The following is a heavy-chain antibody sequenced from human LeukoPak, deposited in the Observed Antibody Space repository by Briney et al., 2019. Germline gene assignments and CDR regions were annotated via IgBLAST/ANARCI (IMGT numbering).Heavy chain of an antibody. Sequence: SETLSLTCTVSGYSISSGYYWGWIRQPQGKGLEWIGSIYHSGSTYYNPSLKSRVTISVDTSKNQFSLKLSSVTAADTAVYYCAQTGYSYRPNWFDPWGQGTLVTVSS. V-gene: IGHV4-38-2*02. CDR2: IYHSGST. CDR3: AQTGYSYRPNWFDP. CDR1: GYSISSGYY. J-gene: IGHJ5*02. D-gene: IGHD5-18*01.